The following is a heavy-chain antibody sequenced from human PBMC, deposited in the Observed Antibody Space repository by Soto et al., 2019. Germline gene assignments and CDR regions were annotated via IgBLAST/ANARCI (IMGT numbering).Heavy chain of an antibody. CDR1: GGTFSSYT. Sequence: QVQLVQSGAEVKKPGSSVKVSCKASGGTFSSYTISWVRQAPGQGLEWMGRIIPILGIANYAQKFQGRVTITADKSTSTAYMELSSLRSEDTALYYCARDRFIAVAGLDYWGQGTLVTVSS. CDR2: IIPILGIA. V-gene: IGHV1-69*08. CDR3: ARDRFIAVAGLDY. D-gene: IGHD6-19*01. J-gene: IGHJ4*02.